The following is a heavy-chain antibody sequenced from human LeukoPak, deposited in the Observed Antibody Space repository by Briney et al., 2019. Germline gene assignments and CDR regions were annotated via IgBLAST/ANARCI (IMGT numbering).Heavy chain of an antibody. Sequence: GGSLRLSCAASGFTFSSYSMNWVRQGPGKGLEWVSYISGSIGTIYYADSVKGRFTISRDNAKNSLYLQMNSLRDEDTAVYYCARDPAMAALFDHWGQGTLVTVSS. CDR2: ISGSIGTI. CDR1: GFTFSSYS. CDR3: ARDPAMAALFDH. J-gene: IGHJ4*02. V-gene: IGHV3-48*02. D-gene: IGHD5-24*01.